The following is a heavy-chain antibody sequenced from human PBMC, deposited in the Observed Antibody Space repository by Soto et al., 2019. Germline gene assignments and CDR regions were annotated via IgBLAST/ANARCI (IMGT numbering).Heavy chain of an antibody. J-gene: IGHJ6*02. Sequence: SETLSLTCTVSNGSVSSGTYSWSWVRQPPGKGLEWIGYIYYSGTTYYAPSLKSRLTMSMDRANDHFSLNLTSVTAADTAVYFCARGHYYYGMDVWGQGITVTVSS. CDR2: IYYSGTT. CDR1: NGSVSSGTYS. V-gene: IGHV4-30-2*01. CDR3: ARGHYYYGMDV.